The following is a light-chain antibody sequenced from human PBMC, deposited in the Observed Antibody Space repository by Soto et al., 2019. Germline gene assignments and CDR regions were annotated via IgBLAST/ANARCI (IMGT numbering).Light chain of an antibody. Sequence: DIQMTQSPSSLSASVGDRVTITCRASQSISSYLNWYQQKPGKAPKLLIYAASSLQSGVPSRFSGSGSVTDFTLTISSLQPEDFATCYCQQSYSTPWTFGQGTKVDIK. J-gene: IGKJ1*01. CDR3: QQSYSTPWT. CDR2: AAS. V-gene: IGKV1-39*01. CDR1: QSISSY.